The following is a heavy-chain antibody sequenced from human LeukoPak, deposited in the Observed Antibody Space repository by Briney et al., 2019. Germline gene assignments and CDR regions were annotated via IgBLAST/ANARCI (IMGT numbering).Heavy chain of an antibody. V-gene: IGHV1-2*02. D-gene: IGHD3-10*01. Sequence: ASVKDSCKASGYTFTGYYMHWVRQAPGQGLEWMGWINPNSGGTNYAQKFQGRVTMTRDTSISTAYMELSGLRSDDTAVYYCARTGILWLELDPWGQGTLVTVSS. CDR2: INPNSGGT. J-gene: IGHJ5*02. CDR3: ARTGILWLELDP. CDR1: GYTFTGYY.